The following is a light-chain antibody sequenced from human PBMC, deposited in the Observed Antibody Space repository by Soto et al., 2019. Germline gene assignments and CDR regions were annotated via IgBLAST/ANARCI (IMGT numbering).Light chain of an antibody. CDR3: XXXXXXPXAWT. Sequence: EIVMTQSPATRSVSPGGRATLSCRASQSVSSNLAWYQQKPGQAPRLLIYGASTRATGIPARFSGSGSGTEFILTISSLQSEDFAVYYCXXXXXXPXAWTFGQGTKVDIK. CDR2: GAS. V-gene: IGKV3-15*01. J-gene: IGKJ1*01. CDR1: QSVSSN.